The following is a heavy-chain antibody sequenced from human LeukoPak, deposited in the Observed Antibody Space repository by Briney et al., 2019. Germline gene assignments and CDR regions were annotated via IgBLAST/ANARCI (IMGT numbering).Heavy chain of an antibody. CDR3: ARVYYDILTGYYDSPDAFDI. Sequence: SETLSLTCTVSGGSISSYYWSWIRQPPGQGLEWIGYIYYSGSTNYNPSLKSRVTISVDTSKNQFSLKLSSVTAADTAVYYCARVYYDILTGYYDSPDAFDIWGQGTMVTVSS. CDR2: IYYSGST. J-gene: IGHJ3*02. V-gene: IGHV4-59*08. D-gene: IGHD3-9*01. CDR1: GGSISSYY.